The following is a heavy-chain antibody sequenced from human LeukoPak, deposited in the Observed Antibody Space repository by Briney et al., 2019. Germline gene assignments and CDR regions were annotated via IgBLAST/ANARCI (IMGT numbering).Heavy chain of an antibody. CDR3: ATIHSLPY. CDR2: IRSGSTSI. CDR1: GFSFSDYY. J-gene: IGHJ4*02. V-gene: IGHV3-11*01. D-gene: IGHD2-15*01. Sequence: GGSLTLSCEASGFSFSDYYMTWVRQPPGKGLEWIAYIRSGSTSIYYADSVKGRFTISRDDAKNSLFLQMNSLRAEDTAVYYCATIHSLPYWGQGTLVTVSS.